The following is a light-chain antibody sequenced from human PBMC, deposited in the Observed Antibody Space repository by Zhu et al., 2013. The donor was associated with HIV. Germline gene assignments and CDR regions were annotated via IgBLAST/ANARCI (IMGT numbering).Light chain of an antibody. V-gene: IGKV3-20*01. CDR2: DTF. CDR3: QQYDTSPQVT. J-gene: IGKJ3*01. CDR1: ESVNTKY. Sequence: IVLTQSPGTLSLSPGERATLSCRASESVNTKYLAWYHQKPGQSPRLLIYDTFSRANGIPDRFSGSGSGTDFTLTISRLEPEDLGVYYCQQYDTSPQVTFGPGTRVDIK.